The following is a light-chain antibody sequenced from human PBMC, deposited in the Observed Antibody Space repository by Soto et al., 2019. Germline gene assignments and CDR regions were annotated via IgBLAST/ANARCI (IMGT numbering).Light chain of an antibody. CDR3: QQYNSYWT. V-gene: IGKV3-15*01. J-gene: IGKJ1*01. CDR2: GAS. CDR1: QSISSN. Sequence: EIVMPQSPATLSVSPGERATLSCRASQSISSNLAWYQQKPGQAPRLLIYGASTRATGIPARFSGSGSGTEFTLTISSLQPDDFATYYCQQYNSYWTFGQGTKVDIK.